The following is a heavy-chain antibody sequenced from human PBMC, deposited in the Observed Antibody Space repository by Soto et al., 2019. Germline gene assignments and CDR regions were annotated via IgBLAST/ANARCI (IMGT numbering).Heavy chain of an antibody. CDR3: ARDTYSGYDFGL. Sequence: QVQLRESGPGLVKPSQTLSLTCSVSGASVAGGSYYWSWVRQPTGKGLEWIGYIPSRGRPFYNPSLTSRGTISADTSKNQLSLQLTSVTAADTAVYSCARDTYSGYDFGLWGQGTLVTVSS. V-gene: IGHV4-30-4*01. CDR2: IPSRGRP. D-gene: IGHD5-12*01. J-gene: IGHJ5*02. CDR1: GASVAGGSYY.